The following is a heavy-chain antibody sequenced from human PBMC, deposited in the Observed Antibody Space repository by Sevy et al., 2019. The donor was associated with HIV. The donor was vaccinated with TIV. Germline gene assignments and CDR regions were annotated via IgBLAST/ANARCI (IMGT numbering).Heavy chain of an antibody. D-gene: IGHD6-19*01. J-gene: IGHJ3*02. CDR2: IKQDGSEI. Sequence: GGSLRLSCAASGFTFSSYWMSWVRQAPGKGLEWVANIKQDGSEIYYVDSVKGRFTISRDNAKNSMYLQMNSLRAEDTAVYYCASSEYSSGFLDAFDIWGQGTMVTVSS. V-gene: IGHV3-7*01. CDR3: ASSEYSSGFLDAFDI. CDR1: GFTFSSYW.